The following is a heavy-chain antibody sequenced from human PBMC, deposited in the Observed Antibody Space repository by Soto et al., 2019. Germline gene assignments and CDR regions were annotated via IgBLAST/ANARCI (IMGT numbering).Heavy chain of an antibody. CDR3: ARLPITIFGVVISSGFDY. J-gene: IGHJ4*02. V-gene: IGHV1-18*01. D-gene: IGHD3-3*01. CDR2: ISAYNGNT. CDR1: GYTFTSYG. Sequence: QVQLVQSGAEVKKPGASVKVSCQASGYTFTSYGISWVRQAPGQGLEWMGWISAYNGNTNYAQKLQGRVTMTTDTSTSTAYMELRSLRSDDTAVYYCARLPITIFGVVISSGFDYWGQGTLVTVSS.